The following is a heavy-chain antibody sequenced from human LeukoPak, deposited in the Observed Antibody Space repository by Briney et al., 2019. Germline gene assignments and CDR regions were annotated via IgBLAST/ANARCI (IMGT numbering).Heavy chain of an antibody. J-gene: IGHJ3*02. Sequence: GGSLRLSCAASGFTFSSYWMHWIRQAPGKGLVWVSRINTDGSSTTYADSVKGRFTISRDNAKNTLYLQMNSLRAEDTAVYFCARDAFSRISIFGVVSDAFDIWGQGTMVTVSS. CDR3: ARDAFSRISIFGVVSDAFDI. D-gene: IGHD3-3*01. CDR2: INTDGSST. V-gene: IGHV3-74*01. CDR1: GFTFSSYW.